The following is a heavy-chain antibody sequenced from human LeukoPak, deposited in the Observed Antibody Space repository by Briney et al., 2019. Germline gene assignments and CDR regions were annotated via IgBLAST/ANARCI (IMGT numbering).Heavy chain of an antibody. D-gene: IGHD3-22*01. CDR2: IYYSGST. V-gene: IGHV4-59*01. CDR3: ARGPSTFYYYDSSGDAFDV. CDR1: GGSISSYY. J-gene: IGHJ3*01. Sequence: SETLSLTCTVSGGSISSYYWSWIRQPPGKGPEWIGYIYYSGSTNYNPSLKSRVTISVDTSKNQFSLKLSSVTAADTAVYYCARGPSTFYYYDSSGDAFDVWGQGTMVTVSS.